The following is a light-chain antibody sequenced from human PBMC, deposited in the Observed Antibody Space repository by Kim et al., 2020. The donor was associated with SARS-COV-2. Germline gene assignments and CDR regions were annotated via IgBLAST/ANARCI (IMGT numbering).Light chain of an antibody. CDR2: SDN. J-gene: IGLJ6*01. CDR1: NIGSKA. Sequence: AKAEMARITCGGNNIGSKAVHWYQQKPGQDPVVVIYSDNNRPSGIPERFSGSNPGNTTTLTISRLEARDEADYYCQVWDSSGDHNVFGSGTKVTVL. V-gene: IGLV3-12*01. CDR3: QVWDSSGDHNV.